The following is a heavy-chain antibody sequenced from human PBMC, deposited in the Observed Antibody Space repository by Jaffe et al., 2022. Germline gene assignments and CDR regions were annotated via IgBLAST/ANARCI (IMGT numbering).Heavy chain of an antibody. V-gene: IGHV1-69*05. Sequence: QVQLVQSGAEVKKPGSSVKVSCKASGGTFSSYAISWVRQAPGQGLEWMGGIIPIFGTANYAQKFQGRVTITTDESTSTAYMELSSLRSEDTAVYYCAREETYYYDSSAQADAFDIWGQGTMVTVSS. D-gene: IGHD3-22*01. CDR1: GGTFSSYA. CDR2: IIPIFGTA. J-gene: IGHJ3*02. CDR3: AREETYYYDSSAQADAFDI.